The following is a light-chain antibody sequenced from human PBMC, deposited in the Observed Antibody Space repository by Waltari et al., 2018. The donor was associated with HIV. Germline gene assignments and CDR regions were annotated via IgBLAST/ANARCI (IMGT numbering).Light chain of an antibody. CDR3: QHYGPSYT. CDR2: DAS. CDR1: QSISSN. J-gene: IGKJ2*01. V-gene: IGKV3-15*01. Sequence: EIVMTQSPATLSVSPGQRATVSCWASQSISSNLAWYQQRPGQAPRLLVYDASTRVAGIPARFSASGFATEFTLTISSLQSEDFAVYFCQHYGPSYTFGQGTKLEIK.